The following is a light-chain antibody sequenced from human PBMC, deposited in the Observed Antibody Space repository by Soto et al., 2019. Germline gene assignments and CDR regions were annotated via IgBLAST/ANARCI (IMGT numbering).Light chain of an antibody. CDR3: SSFSYSSTPNYV. CDR2: DVD. J-gene: IGLJ1*01. V-gene: IGLV2-14*01. CDR1: SSDVGGYNY. Sequence: QSVLTQPASVSGSPGQSITISCTGTSSDVGGYNYVSWYQQHPGKAPKLIIYDVDNRPSGISSRFSGSKSGNTASLTISGLQAEEEADYYCSSFSYSSTPNYVFGTGTKVTVL.